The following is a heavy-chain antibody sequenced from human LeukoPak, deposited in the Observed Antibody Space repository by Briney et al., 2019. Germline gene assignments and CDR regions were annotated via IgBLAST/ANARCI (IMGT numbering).Heavy chain of an antibody. J-gene: IGHJ4*02. CDR1: GGTFSSYA. V-gene: IGHV1-69*04. CDR3: ARDRGYSYGYGGMYYFDY. CDR2: IIPILGIA. Sequence: ASVKVSCKASGGTFSSYAISWVRQAPGQGLEWMGRIIPILGIANYAQKFQGRVAITADKSTSTAYMELSSLRSEDTAVYYCARDRGYSYGYGGMYYFDYWGQGTLVTVSS. D-gene: IGHD5-18*01.